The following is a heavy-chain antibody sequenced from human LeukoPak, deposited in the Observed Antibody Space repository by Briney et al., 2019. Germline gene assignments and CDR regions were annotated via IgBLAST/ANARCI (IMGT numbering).Heavy chain of an antibody. CDR2: INPNSGGT. D-gene: IGHD3/OR15-3a*01. J-gene: IGHJ5*02. CDR1: GYTFTGYY. Sequence: GASVKVSCKASGYTFTGYYMHWVRQAPGQALEWMGWINPNSGGTNYAQKFQGRVTMTRDASISTAYMELSRLRSDDTAMYYCARDWTIASFDPWGQGTLVTVSS. V-gene: IGHV1-2*02. CDR3: ARDWTIASFDP.